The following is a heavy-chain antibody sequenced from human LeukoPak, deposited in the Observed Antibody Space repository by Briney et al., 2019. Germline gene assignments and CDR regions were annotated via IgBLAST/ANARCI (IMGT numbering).Heavy chain of an antibody. CDR3: ASDGGWELHGEYFDY. J-gene: IGHJ4*02. D-gene: IGHD1-26*01. Sequence: GRSLRLSCAASGFTFSSYGMHWVRQAPGKGLEWVAVIWYDGSNKYYADSVKGRFTISRDNSKNTLYLQMNSLRAEDTAVYYCASDGGWELHGEYFDYWGQGTLVTVSS. CDR1: GFTFSSYG. V-gene: IGHV3-33*01. CDR2: IWYDGSNK.